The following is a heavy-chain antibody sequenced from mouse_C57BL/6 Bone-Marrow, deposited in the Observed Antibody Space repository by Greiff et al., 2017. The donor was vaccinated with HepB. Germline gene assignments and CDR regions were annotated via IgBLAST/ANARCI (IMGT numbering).Heavy chain of an antibody. CDR1: GYTFTSYW. V-gene: IGHV1-64*01. D-gene: IGHD1-1*01. Sequence: QVQLQQSGAELVKPGASVKLSCKASGYTFTSYWMHWVKQRPGQGLEWIGMIHPNSGSTNYNEKFKSKATLTVDKSSSTAYMQLSSLTSEDSAVYYCAREGYGSSGYWGQGTTRTVSS. CDR3: AREGYGSSGY. CDR2: IHPNSGST. J-gene: IGHJ2*01.